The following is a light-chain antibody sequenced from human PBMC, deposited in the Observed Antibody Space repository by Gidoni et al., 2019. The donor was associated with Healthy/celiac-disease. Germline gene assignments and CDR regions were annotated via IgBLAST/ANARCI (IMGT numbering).Light chain of an antibody. CDR2: DAS. V-gene: IGKV3-11*01. Sequence: EIVLTQSPATLSLSPGERATLTCRASQGVSSYLAWYQQKPGQAPRLLIYDASNSATGIPARFSGSGSGTDCTLTISSREPEDVAVYYCQQRSNWPLTFGGGTKVEIK. J-gene: IGKJ4*01. CDR3: QQRSNWPLT. CDR1: QGVSSY.